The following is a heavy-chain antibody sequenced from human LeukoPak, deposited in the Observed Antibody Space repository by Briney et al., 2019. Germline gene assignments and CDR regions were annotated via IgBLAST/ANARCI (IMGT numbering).Heavy chain of an antibody. J-gene: IGHJ3*02. V-gene: IGHV5-51*01. D-gene: IGHD3-3*01. CDR1: GYSFTSYW. CDR3: ARPLVDYDFWSGYLTDAFGI. Sequence: GESLKISCKGSGYSFTSYWIGWVRQMPGKGLEWMGIIYPGDSDTRYSPSFQGQVTISADKSISTAYLQWSSLKASDTAMYYCARPLVDYDFWSGYLTDAFGIWGQGTMATVSS. CDR2: IYPGDSDT.